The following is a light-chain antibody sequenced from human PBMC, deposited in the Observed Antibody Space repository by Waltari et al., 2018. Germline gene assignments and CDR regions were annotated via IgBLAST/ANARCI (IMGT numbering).Light chain of an antibody. CDR1: SSDVGGYNY. V-gene: IGLV2-14*03. CDR2: DVS. CDR3: SSYTSSSTRV. J-gene: IGLJ2*01. Sequence: QSALTQPASVSGSPGQSITISCTGTSSDVGGYNYVSWYQQHPGKAPKLMIYDVSNRPSGFSNRSPGSQSGNTASLTISGLQAEDEADYYCSSYTSSSTRVFGGGTKLTVL.